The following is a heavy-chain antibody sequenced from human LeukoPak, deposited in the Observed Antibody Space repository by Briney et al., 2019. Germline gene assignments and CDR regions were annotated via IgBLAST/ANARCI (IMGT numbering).Heavy chain of an antibody. CDR3: AREGCSSTSCLGY. D-gene: IGHD2-2*01. CDR1: GFTFSSSA. J-gene: IGHJ4*02. CDR2: IWYDGSNK. Sequence: GGSLRLSCAASGFTFSSSAMHWVRQAPGKGLEWVAVIWYDGSNKYYADSVKGRFTISRDNSKNTLYLQMNSLRAEDTAVYYCAREGCSSTSCLGYWGQGALVTVSS. V-gene: IGHV3-33*08.